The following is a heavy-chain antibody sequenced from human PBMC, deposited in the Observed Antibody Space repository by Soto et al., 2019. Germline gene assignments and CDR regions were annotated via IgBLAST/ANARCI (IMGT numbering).Heavy chain of an antibody. CDR3: ARDRDYGGTQTGPDYYYYGMDV. V-gene: IGHV1-69*12. D-gene: IGHD4-17*01. CDR2: IIPIFGTA. Sequence: QVQLVQSGAEVKKPGSSVKVSCKASGGTFSSYAISWVRQAPGQGLEWMGGIIPIFGTANYAQKFQGGVTITADESTSTAYMELSSLRSEDTAVYYCARDRDYGGTQTGPDYYYYGMDVWGQGTTVTVSS. J-gene: IGHJ6*02. CDR1: GGTFSSYA.